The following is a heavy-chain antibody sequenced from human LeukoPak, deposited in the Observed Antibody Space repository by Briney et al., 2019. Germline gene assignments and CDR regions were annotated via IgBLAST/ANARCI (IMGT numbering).Heavy chain of an antibody. V-gene: IGHV1-8*01. CDR1: GYTFTSCD. Sequence: ASVKVSCKASGYTFTSCDINWVRQATGQGLEWMGWMNPNSGNTGYAQKFQGRVTITRNTSISTAYMELSSLRSEDTAVYYCARGRRYCGGGSCFYYFDYWGQGTLVTVSS. D-gene: IGHD2-15*01. CDR3: ARGRRYCGGGSCFYYFDY. CDR2: MNPNSGNT. J-gene: IGHJ4*02.